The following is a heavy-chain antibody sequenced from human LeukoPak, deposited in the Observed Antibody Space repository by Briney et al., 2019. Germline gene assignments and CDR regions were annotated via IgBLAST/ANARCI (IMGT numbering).Heavy chain of an antibody. CDR3: ARGYYYGSGSYYKFDY. CDR1: GGSFSGYY. Sequence: SETLSLTCAVYGGSFSGYYWSWIRQPPGKGLEWIGEINHSGSTNYNPSLKSRVTISVDTSKNQFSLELSSVTAADTAVYYCARGYYYGSGSYYKFDYWGQGTLVTVSS. V-gene: IGHV4-34*01. CDR2: INHSGST. D-gene: IGHD3-10*01. J-gene: IGHJ4*02.